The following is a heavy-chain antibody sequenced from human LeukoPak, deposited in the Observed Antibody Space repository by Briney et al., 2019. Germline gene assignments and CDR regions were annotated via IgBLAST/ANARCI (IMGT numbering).Heavy chain of an antibody. Sequence: VASVKVSCKASGYTFTSYGISWVRQAPGQGLEWMGWISAYNGNTNYAQKLQGRVTMTTDTSTSTAYMELRSLRPDDTAVYYCARESIYDSSGYYFDYWGQGTLVTVSS. CDR3: ARESIYDSSGYYFDY. CDR2: ISAYNGNT. J-gene: IGHJ4*02. D-gene: IGHD3-22*01. V-gene: IGHV1-18*01. CDR1: GYTFTSYG.